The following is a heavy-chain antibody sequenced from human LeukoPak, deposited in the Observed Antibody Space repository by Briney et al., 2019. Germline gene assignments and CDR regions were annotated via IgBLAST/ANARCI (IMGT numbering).Heavy chain of an antibody. D-gene: IGHD1-26*01. Sequence: SETLSLTCAVYGGSFSGYYWSWIRQPPGKGLEWIGEINHSGSTNYNPSLKSRVTISVDTSKNQFSLKLSSVTAADTAVYYCASGDSGSYYAPIDYWGQGTLATVSS. V-gene: IGHV4-34*01. CDR2: INHSGST. CDR1: GGSFSGYY. CDR3: ASGDSGSYYAPIDY. J-gene: IGHJ4*02.